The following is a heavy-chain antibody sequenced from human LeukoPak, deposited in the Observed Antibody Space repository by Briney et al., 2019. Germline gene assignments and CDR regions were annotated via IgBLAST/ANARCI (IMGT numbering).Heavy chain of an antibody. D-gene: IGHD6-13*01. CDR2: IYTSGST. V-gene: IGHV4-61*02. Sequence: SETLSLTCTVSGGSISSGSYYWSWLRQPAGRGLEWIGRIYTSGSTNYNPSLKSRVTILVDTSKNQFSLKLSSVTAADTAVYYCARAEYSSSWYFPGCLSYWGQGTLVTVSS. J-gene: IGHJ4*02. CDR3: ARAEYSSSWYFPGCLSY. CDR1: GGSISSGSYY.